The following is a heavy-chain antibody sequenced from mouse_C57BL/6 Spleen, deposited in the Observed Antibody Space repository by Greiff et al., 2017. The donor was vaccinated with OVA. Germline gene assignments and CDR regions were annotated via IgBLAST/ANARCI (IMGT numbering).Heavy chain of an antibody. D-gene: IGHD2-3*01. CDR2: IYPGDGDT. Sequence: VKLMESGAELVKPGASVKISCKASGYAFSSYWMNWVKQRPGKGLEWIGQIYPGDGDTNYNGKFKGKATLTADKSSSTAYMQLSSLTSEDSAVYFCARASDGYYVGFAYWGQGTLVTVSA. V-gene: IGHV1-80*01. J-gene: IGHJ3*01. CDR1: GYAFSSYW. CDR3: ARASDGYYVGFAY.